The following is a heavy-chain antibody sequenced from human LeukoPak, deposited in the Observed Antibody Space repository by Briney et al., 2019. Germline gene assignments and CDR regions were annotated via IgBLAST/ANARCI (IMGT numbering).Heavy chain of an antibody. CDR3: AKSLLTTASGTGRAFDI. V-gene: IGHV3-23*01. D-gene: IGHD1-26*01. CDR1: GFTFSSYA. J-gene: IGHJ3*02. Sequence: GGSLRLSCAASGFTFSSYAMSWVRQAPGKGLEWVSGISASGDVTFHADPVKGRFTISRDNSRNTLYLQMNSLRTEDTAEYYCAKSLLTTASGTGRAFDIWGQGTMVTVSA. CDR2: ISASGDVT.